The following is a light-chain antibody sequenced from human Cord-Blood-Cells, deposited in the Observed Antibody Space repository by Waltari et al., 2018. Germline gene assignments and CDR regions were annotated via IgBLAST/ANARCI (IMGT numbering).Light chain of an antibody. CDR2: EVS. J-gene: IGLJ1*01. CDR3: CSYAGSSTSYV. Sequence: QSALTQPASVSGSPGQSITISCTGTSSDVGSYNLVSWYQQHPGKAPNLMIYEVSKRPSGVSNRFSGSKSGNTAFLTISGLQAEDEADYYCCSYAGSSTSYVFGTGTKVTVL. CDR1: SSDVGSYNL. V-gene: IGLV2-23*02.